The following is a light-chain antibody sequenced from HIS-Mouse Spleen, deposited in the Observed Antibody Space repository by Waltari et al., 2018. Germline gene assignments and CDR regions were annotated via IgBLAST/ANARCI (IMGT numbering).Light chain of an antibody. Sequence: QSALTQPPSASGSPGQSVTISCTGTSSDVGGYNYVSWYQQHPGKAPKLMIYEVSKRPSGGPDRVSGSKSGNPASLTVSGLQAEDEADYYCSSYAGSNNHWVFGGGTKLTVL. CDR1: SSDVGGYNY. V-gene: IGLV2-8*01. CDR2: EVS. J-gene: IGLJ3*02. CDR3: SSYAGSNNHWV.